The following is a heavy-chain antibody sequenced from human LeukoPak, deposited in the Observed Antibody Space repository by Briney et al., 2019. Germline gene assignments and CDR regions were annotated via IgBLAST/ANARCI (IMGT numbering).Heavy chain of an antibody. CDR1: GDSINTSNYF. J-gene: IGHJ4*02. V-gene: IGHV4-39*01. Sequence: PSQTLSLTCTVSGDSINTSNYFWGWLRQSTGKGLEWIGNIYYIGTSDYNPSLKSRFTISMDTSKNQCSLNLGEVTAADTAFYYCARHRNGSYIRYFDFWGQGALVTVSS. D-gene: IGHD1-26*01. CDR3: ARHRNGSYIRYFDF. CDR2: IYYIGTS.